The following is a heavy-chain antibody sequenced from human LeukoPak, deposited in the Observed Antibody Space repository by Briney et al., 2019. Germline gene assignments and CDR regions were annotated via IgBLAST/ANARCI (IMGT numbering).Heavy chain of an antibody. Sequence: ASVKVSCKASGYTFTGYYMHWVRQAPGQGLEWMGWINPNSGGTNYAQRFQGRVTMTRDTSISTAYMELSRLRSDDTAVYYCASDLDSSGYYGYCGQGTLVTVSS. CDR1: GYTFTGYY. CDR2: INPNSGGT. V-gene: IGHV1-2*02. D-gene: IGHD3-22*01. J-gene: IGHJ4*02. CDR3: ASDLDSSGYYGY.